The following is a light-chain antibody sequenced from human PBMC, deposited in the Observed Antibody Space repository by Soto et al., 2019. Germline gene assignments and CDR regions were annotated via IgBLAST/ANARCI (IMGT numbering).Light chain of an antibody. Sequence: QSALTQPRSVSGSPGQSVTISCTGTSSDVGGYNYVSWYQQHPGKAPKLMIYDVSNRPSGVPDRFFGSKSGNTASLTISGLQAEDEADYYCCSYAGDYTWVFGGGTKLTV. CDR1: SSDVGGYNY. V-gene: IGLV2-11*01. CDR3: CSYAGDYTWV. CDR2: DVS. J-gene: IGLJ3*02.